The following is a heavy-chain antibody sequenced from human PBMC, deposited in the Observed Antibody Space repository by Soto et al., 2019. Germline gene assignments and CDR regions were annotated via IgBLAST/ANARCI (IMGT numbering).Heavy chain of an antibody. CDR3: ARLEKDIVLMVYANGEYFQH. CDR2: MNPNSGNT. D-gene: IGHD2-8*01. CDR1: GYTFTSYD. J-gene: IGHJ1*01. V-gene: IGHV1-8*01. Sequence: ASVKVSCKASGYTFTSYDINWVRQATGQGLEWMGWMNPNSGNTGYAQKFQGRVTMTRNTSISTAYMELSSLRSEDTAVYYCARLEKDIVLMVYANGEYFQHWGQGTLVTV.